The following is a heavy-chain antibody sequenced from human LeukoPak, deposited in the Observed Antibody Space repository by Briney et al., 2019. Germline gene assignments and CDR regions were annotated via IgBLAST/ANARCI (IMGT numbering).Heavy chain of an antibody. V-gene: IGHV1-2*02. CDR3: ARDKVGVIAVAGY. CDR2: INPNSGGT. Sequence: ASVKVSCKASGYTFTGYYMHWVRQAPGQGLEWMGWINPNSGGTNYAQKFQGRVTMTRDTSISTAYMELSRLRSDDTAVYYCARDKVGVIAVAGYWGQGTLVTVSS. J-gene: IGHJ4*02. D-gene: IGHD6-19*01. CDR1: GYTFTGYY.